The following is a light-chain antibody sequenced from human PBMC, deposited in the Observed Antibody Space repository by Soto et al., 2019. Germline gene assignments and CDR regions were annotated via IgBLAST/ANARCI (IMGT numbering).Light chain of an antibody. CDR2: EVT. J-gene: IGLJ2*01. CDR1: SSDVGVYNY. CDR3: SSYAGSNNFVV. Sequence: QSALTQPPSASGSPGQSVTISCTGTSSDVGVYNYVSWYQQYAGKFPKLMIYEVTKRPSGVPDRFSGSKSGNTASLTVSGLQAEDEADYYCSSYAGSNNFVVFGGGTKVTVL. V-gene: IGLV2-8*01.